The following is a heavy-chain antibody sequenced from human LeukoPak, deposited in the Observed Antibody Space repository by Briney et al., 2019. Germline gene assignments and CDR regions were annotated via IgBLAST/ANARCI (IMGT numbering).Heavy chain of an antibody. Sequence: ASVTVSCKASGYTFSNYDINWVRQAAGQGLAWMGWMNPNSGNTGYAQKFQGRVTMTRNTSISTAYMELSSLRSEDTAVYYCARGHVLASCSGGSRYSGHDYWGQGTLVTVSS. J-gene: IGHJ4*02. CDR3: ARGHVLASCSGGSRYSGHDY. V-gene: IGHV1-8*01. D-gene: IGHD2-15*01. CDR2: MNPNSGNT. CDR1: GYTFSNYD.